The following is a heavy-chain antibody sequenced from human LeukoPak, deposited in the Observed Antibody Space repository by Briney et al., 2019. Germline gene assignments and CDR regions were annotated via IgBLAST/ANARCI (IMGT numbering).Heavy chain of an antibody. CDR1: GGSISSYY. V-gene: IGHV4-59*08. D-gene: IGHD1-14*01. Sequence: SETLSLTCTVSGGSISSYYWSWIRQPPGKGLEWIGDIYYSGSTNYNPSLKSRVTISVDTSTNQFSLKLSSVTAADTAVYYCVRVGGSPLGALDIWGQGTMVTVSS. J-gene: IGHJ3*02. CDR3: VRVGGSPLGALDI. CDR2: IYYSGST.